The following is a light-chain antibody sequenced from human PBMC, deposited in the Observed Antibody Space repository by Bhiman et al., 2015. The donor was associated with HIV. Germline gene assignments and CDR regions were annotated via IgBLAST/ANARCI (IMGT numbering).Light chain of an antibody. J-gene: IGLJ1*01. Sequence: QSVLTQPPSVSGAPGQRVTISCTGTSSNIGAGYDVHWYQQLPGTAPKLLIYGNKNRPSGVPDRFSGSKSGNTASLIISGLQAEDEADYYCSSYAHSYTSLFGGGTKVTVL. CDR3: SSYAHSYTSL. CDR2: GNK. CDR1: SSNIGAGYD. V-gene: IGLV1-40*01.